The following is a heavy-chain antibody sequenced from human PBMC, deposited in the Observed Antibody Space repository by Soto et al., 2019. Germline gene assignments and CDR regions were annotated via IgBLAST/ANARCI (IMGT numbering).Heavy chain of an antibody. CDR2: VNPSGGHT. Sequence: QVQLVQSGAEVKKPGASVKVSCKASGDTFTDYYIHWVRQAPGQGLEWMGTVNPSGGHTTYAQHFLGRVTTTXXXSXSTRYMELTSLTSEDTAVYYCASGGHVVVVTAALDYWGQGTLVTVSS. V-gene: IGHV1-46*01. CDR3: ASGGHVVVVTAALDY. J-gene: IGHJ4*02. CDR1: GDTFTDYY. D-gene: IGHD2-21*02.